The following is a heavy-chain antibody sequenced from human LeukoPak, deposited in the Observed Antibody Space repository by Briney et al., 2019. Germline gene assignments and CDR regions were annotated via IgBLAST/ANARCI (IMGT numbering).Heavy chain of an antibody. CDR1: GFTFSDSY. V-gene: IGHV3-11*06. CDR2: ISNNGRYT. Sequence: GGSLRLSCAASGFTFSDSYMSWIRQAPGKGLEWVSYISNNGRYTNYADSVKGRFTISRDNAKNSLYLQMNSLRADDTAVYYCARDLSIAARGGIWGQGTMVTVSS. J-gene: IGHJ3*02. CDR3: ARDLSIAARGGI. D-gene: IGHD6-6*01.